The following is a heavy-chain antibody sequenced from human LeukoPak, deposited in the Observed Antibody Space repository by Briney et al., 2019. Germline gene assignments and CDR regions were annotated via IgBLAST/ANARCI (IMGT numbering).Heavy chain of an antibody. J-gene: IGHJ4*02. D-gene: IGHD1-26*01. CDR1: GDSFSSNSAA. Sequence: SQTLSLTCAVSGDSFSSNSAAWNWIRQSPSRGVEWLVRTYYRSKLYNYYAVSVKSRITINPDTSKNQFSLQLNSVTPEDTAVYYCARASGRSHEWELPSDHFDYWGQGTLVTVSS. CDR3: ARASGRSHEWELPSDHFDY. V-gene: IGHV6-1*01. CDR2: TYYRSKLYN.